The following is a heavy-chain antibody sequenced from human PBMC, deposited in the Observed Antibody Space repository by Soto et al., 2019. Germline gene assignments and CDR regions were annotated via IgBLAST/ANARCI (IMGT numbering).Heavy chain of an antibody. CDR3: ARKIGTRGHIDY. V-gene: IGHV4-30-4*01. CDR1: GGSISSGDYY. CDR2: IYYSGST. D-gene: IGHD1-1*01. J-gene: IGHJ4*02. Sequence: QVQLQESGPGLVKPSQTLSLTCTVSGGSISSGDYYWSWIRQPPGKGLEWIGYIYYSGSTYYNPSLKSRXXIXVXXSKNQFSLKLSSVTAADTAVYYCARKIGTRGHIDYWGQGTLVTVSS.